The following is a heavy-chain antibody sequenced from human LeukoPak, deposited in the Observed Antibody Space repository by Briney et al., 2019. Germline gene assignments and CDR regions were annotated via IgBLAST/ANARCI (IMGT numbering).Heavy chain of an antibody. Sequence: SETLSLTCAVYGGSFSRYYWGWIRQPPGNGLEWIGTIDYSGSTYYNPSLKSRVIISVDASKNQVSLKLSSVTAADTAFYYCARPRGSGSFNWFDPWGQGTLVTVSS. V-gene: IGHV4-34*01. CDR1: GGSFSRYY. CDR3: ARPRGSGSFNWFDP. J-gene: IGHJ5*02. CDR2: IDYSGST. D-gene: IGHD3-10*01.